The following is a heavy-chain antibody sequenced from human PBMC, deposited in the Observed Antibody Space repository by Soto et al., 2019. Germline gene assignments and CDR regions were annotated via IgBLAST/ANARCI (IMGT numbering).Heavy chain of an antibody. CDR2: IYHSGST. CDR1: GGSISSSNW. V-gene: IGHV4-4*02. Sequence: SETLSLTCAVSGGSISSSNWWSWVRQPPGKGLEWIGEIYHSGSTNYNPSLKSRVTISVDKSKNQFSLKLSSVTAADTGVYYCARVEQGAYYYYYATDVWGRGTTVTVSS. J-gene: IGHJ6*02. CDR3: ARVEQGAYYYYYATDV. D-gene: IGHD1-26*01.